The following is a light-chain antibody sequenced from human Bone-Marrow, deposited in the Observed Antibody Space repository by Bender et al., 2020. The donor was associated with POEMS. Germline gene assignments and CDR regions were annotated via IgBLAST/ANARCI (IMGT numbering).Light chain of an antibody. CDR3: AAWDDSLRAWV. CDR2: SSH. V-gene: IGLV1-47*02. J-gene: IGLJ3*02. Sequence: QSVVTQPPSASGTPGQRVTISCSGGSSNIGAHAVNWYQHLPGTAPKLLIYSSHRRPSEVPDRFSGSKSGTSGSLAISGLRSDDEADYYCAAWDDSLRAWVFGGGTRLTVL. CDR1: SSNIGAHA.